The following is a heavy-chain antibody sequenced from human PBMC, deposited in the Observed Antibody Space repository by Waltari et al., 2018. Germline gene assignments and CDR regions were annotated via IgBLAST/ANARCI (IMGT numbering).Heavy chain of an antibody. D-gene: IGHD3-10*01. CDR1: GGTFSSYA. V-gene: IGHV1-69*08. J-gene: IGHJ6*02. Sequence: QVQLVQSGAEVKKPGSSVKVSCKASGGTFSSYAISWVRQATGQGLEWMGRIIPIFGTANYAQKFQGRVTITADKSTSTAYMELSSLRSEDTAVYYCARDFGHPDLWFRELLPVYYYGMDVWGQGTTVTVSS. CDR3: ARDFGHPDLWFRELLPVYYYGMDV. CDR2: IIPIFGTA.